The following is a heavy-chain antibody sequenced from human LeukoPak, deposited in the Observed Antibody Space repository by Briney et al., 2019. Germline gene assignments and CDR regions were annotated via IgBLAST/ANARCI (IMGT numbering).Heavy chain of an antibody. CDR2: IYSGSYT. D-gene: IGHD3-10*01. CDR1: GFSVSSNY. J-gene: IGHJ4*02. V-gene: IGHV3-66*01. CDR3: ARSIGPLDY. Sequence: GGSLRLSCAASGFSVSSNYMNWVRQAPGKGLEWIAVIYSGSYTYYADSVKARFTISRDTSKNMVYLQMDSLRAEDTAVYYCARSIGPLDYWGQGTLVTVSS.